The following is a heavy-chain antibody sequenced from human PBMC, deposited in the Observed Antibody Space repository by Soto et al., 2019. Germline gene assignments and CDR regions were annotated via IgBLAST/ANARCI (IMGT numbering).Heavy chain of an antibody. CDR3: ARDRYSYYDFWSGSLPYYYYGMEV. Sequence: EVQLVESGGGLVQPGGSLRLSCAASGFTFSSYWMSWVRQAPGKGLEWVANIKQDGSEKYYVDSVKGRFTISRDNAKNSLYLQMNSLRAEDTAVYYCARDRYSYYDFWSGSLPYYYYGMEVWGQGTTVTVSS. CDR1: GFTFSSYW. D-gene: IGHD3-3*01. J-gene: IGHJ6*02. CDR2: IKQDGSEK. V-gene: IGHV3-7*01.